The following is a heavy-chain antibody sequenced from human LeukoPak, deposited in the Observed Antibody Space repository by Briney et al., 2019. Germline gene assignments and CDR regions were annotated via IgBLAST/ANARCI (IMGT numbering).Heavy chain of an antibody. V-gene: IGHV4-39*07. J-gene: IGHJ4*02. D-gene: IGHD3-3*01. CDR2: IYYSGST. CDR1: GGSISSSSYC. Sequence: SETLSLTCTVSGGSISSSSYCWGWIRQPPGKGLEWIGNIYYSGSTYYNPSLKTRVTMSVDTSKSQFSLKLSSVTAADTAVYYYARAYDFWSGRDYWGQGTLVTVSS. CDR3: ARAYDFWSGRDY.